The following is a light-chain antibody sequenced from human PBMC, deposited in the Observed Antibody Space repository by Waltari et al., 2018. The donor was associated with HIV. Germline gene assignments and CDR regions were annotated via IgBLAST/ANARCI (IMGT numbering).Light chain of an antibody. J-gene: IGLJ3*02. CDR2: NTN. V-gene: IGLV8-61*01. CDR3: VLYMGSGISV. Sequence: GGTVTLTCGLSSGSVSTSYYPSWYQQTPGQAPRTLIYNTNTRSSGVPDRFSGSILGNKAALTIAGAQADDESDYYCVLYMGSGISVFGGGTKLTVL. CDR1: SGSVSTSYY.